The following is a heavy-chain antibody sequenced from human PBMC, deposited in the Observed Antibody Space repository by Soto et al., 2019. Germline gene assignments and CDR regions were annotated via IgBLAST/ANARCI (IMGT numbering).Heavy chain of an antibody. D-gene: IGHD2-15*01. V-gene: IGHV3-23*05. CDR2: IDVLNGA. J-gene: IGHJ4*02. CDR1: GFAFNNYG. Sequence: HPGGSLRLSCTVSGFAFNNYGINWVRQAPGKGLEWVSTIDVLNGAWYSDSVRGRLAISRDVSRNTVYLQMGSLRVEDTAIYFCSDWRAGGPVNLDHWGPGTVVTVSS. CDR3: SDWRAGGPVNLDH.